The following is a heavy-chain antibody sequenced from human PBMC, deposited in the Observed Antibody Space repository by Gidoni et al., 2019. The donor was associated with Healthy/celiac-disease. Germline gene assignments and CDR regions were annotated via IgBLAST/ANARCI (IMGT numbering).Heavy chain of an antibody. Sequence: EVQLVESGGGLVQPGGSLRLSCAASGFTFRSYWMSWVRQAPGKGLEWVANIKQDGSEKYYVDSVKGRFTISRDNAKNSLYLQMNSLRAEDTAVYYCARESPGYYDSSGYYPEGYFDLWGRGTLVTVSS. J-gene: IGHJ2*01. CDR3: ARESPGYYDSSGYYPEGYFDL. CDR1: GFTFRSYW. D-gene: IGHD3-22*01. V-gene: IGHV3-7*01. CDR2: IKQDGSEK.